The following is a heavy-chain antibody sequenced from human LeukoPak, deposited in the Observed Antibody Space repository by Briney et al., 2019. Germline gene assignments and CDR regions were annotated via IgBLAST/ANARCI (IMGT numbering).Heavy chain of an antibody. CDR1: GGSISSYY. CDR2: IYYSGST. Sequence: KSSETLSLTCTVSGGSISSYYWSWIRQPPGKGLEWIGYIYYSGSTNYNPSLKSRVTISVDTSKNQFSLKLSSVTAADTAVYYCARGVTTVDYWGQGTLVTVSS. D-gene: IGHD4-17*01. CDR3: ARGVTTVDY. V-gene: IGHV4-59*12. J-gene: IGHJ4*02.